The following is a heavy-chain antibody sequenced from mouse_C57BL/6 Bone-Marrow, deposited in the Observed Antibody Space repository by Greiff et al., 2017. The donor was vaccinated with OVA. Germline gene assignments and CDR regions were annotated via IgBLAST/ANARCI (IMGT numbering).Heavy chain of an antibody. D-gene: IGHD1-1*01. CDR2: ISNGGGST. CDR1: GFTFSDYY. J-gene: IGHJ1*03. CDR3: ARHGSSLNWYFDV. Sequence: EVMLVESGGGLVQPGGSLKLSCAASGFTFSDYYMYWVRQTPEKRLEWVAYISNGGGSTYYPDTVKGRFTISRDNAKNTLYLQMSRLKSEDTAMYYCARHGSSLNWYFDVWGTGTTVTVSS. V-gene: IGHV5-12*01.